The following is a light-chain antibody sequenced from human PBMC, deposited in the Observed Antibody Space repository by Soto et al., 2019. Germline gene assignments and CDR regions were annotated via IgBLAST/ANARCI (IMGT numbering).Light chain of an antibody. CDR2: AAS. J-gene: IGKJ3*01. CDR3: QQSYSHPLT. Sequence: IQMTQSPSSLSASVGDRVPITCRASQTISRFLNWYQHKPGKAPNLLIYAASSLQSGVPSRFSGSGSGTDFTLTISSLQPEDFATYYCQQSYSHPLTFGPGTKVDI. CDR1: QTISRF. V-gene: IGKV1-39*01.